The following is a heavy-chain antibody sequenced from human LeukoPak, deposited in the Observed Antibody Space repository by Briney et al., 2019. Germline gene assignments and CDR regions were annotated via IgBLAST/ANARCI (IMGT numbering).Heavy chain of an antibody. CDR2: ISSSSSYI. D-gene: IGHD3-3*01. V-gene: IGHV3-21*01. CDR3: ARGYYDFWSGYRESDY. Sequence: PGGSLRLSCAASGFTFSSYSMNWVRQAPGKGLEWVSSISSSSSYIYYADSVKGRFTISRDNAKNSLYLQMNSLRAEDTAVYYCARGYYDFWSGYRESDYWGQGTLVTVSS. CDR1: GFTFSSYS. J-gene: IGHJ4*02.